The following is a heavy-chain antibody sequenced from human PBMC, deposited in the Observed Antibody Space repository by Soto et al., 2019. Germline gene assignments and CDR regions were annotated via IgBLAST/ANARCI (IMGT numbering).Heavy chain of an antibody. CDR2: ISYSGGTT. D-gene: IGHD1-1*01. V-gene: IGHV3-23*01. CDR3: SNATGNLGTSNFDY. Sequence: EVLLLESGGGLVQPGGSLRLSCAASGFTFSNYAMSWVRQAPGKGLEWVSCISYSGGTTYYADSVRGRFTITRVNSKNTVYLHMASQRAEDTAVYYCSNATGNLGTSNFDYWGRGTLVTVSS. CDR1: GFTFSNYA. J-gene: IGHJ4*02.